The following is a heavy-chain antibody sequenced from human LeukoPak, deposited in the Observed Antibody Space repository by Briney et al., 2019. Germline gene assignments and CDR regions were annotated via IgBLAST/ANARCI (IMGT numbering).Heavy chain of an antibody. CDR1: GFTVSSNS. CDR3: AKDGGVWFGESNDY. D-gene: IGHD3-10*01. J-gene: IGHJ4*02. V-gene: IGHV3-53*01. Sequence: GGSPRLSCTVSGFTVSSNSMSWVRQAPGKGLEWVSFIYSDNTHYSDSVKGRFTISRDNSKNTLYLQMNSLRAEDTAVYYCAKDGGVWFGESNDYWGQGTLVTVSS. CDR2: IYSDNT.